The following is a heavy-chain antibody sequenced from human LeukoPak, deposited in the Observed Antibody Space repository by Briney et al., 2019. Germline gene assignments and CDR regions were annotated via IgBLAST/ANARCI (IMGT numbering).Heavy chain of an antibody. CDR1: GNYW. CDR2: INTNIRIT. J-gene: IGHJ4*02. CDR3: ASSGNYRFDY. D-gene: IGHD1-26*01. V-gene: IGHV3-48*02. Sequence: GGSLRLSCAASGNYWMHWVRQAPGKGLEWVSHINTNIRITAYADSVKGRFTISRDNAKNSLYLQMNSLRDEDTAVYYCASSGNYRFDYWGQGTLVTVSS.